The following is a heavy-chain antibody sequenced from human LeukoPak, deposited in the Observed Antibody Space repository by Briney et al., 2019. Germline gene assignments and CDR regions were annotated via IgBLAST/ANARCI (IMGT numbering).Heavy chain of an antibody. CDR2: IYYSGST. D-gene: IGHD3-10*01. Sequence: PSETLSLTCTVSGGSISSYYWSWIRQPPGKGLEWIGYIYYSGSTNYNPSLKSRVTISVDTSKNQFSLKLSSVTAADTAVYYCARDQGSGAFDIWGQGTMVTVSS. CDR1: GGSISSYY. V-gene: IGHV4-59*01. J-gene: IGHJ3*02. CDR3: ARDQGSGAFDI.